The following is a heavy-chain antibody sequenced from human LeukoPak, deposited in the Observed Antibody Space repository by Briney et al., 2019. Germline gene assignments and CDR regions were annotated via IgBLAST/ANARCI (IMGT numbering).Heavy chain of an antibody. Sequence: PSETLSLTCAVYGGSFSGYYWSWIRQPPGKGLEWIGEINHSGSTNYNPSLESRVTISVDTSKNQFSLKLSSVTAADTAVYYCARGYSWIQLWKWWFDPWGQGTLVTVSS. CDR1: GGSFSGYY. J-gene: IGHJ5*02. D-gene: IGHD5-18*01. CDR2: INHSGST. CDR3: ARGYSWIQLWKWWFDP. V-gene: IGHV4-34*01.